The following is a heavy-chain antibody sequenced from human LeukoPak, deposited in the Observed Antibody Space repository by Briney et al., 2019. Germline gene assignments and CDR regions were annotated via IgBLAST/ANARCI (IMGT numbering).Heavy chain of an antibody. CDR3: AKGVIVVVPAAAVFDY. J-gene: IGHJ4*02. CDR2: ISSSGGSI. V-gene: IGHV3-48*03. Sequence: TGGSLRLSCAASGFTSSSYEMNWVRQAPGKGLEWVSYISSSGGSIYSADSLKGRVTISRDNSKNTLYLQMNSLRAEDTAVYYCAKGVIVVVPAAAVFDYWGQGTLVTVSS. CDR1: GFTSSSYE. D-gene: IGHD2-2*01.